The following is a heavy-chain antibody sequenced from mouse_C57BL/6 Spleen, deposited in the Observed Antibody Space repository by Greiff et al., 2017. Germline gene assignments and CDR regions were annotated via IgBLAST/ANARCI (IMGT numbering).Heavy chain of an antibody. CDR3: ARSYSNTAWFAY. CDR1: GYTFTSYW. Sequence: VQLQQPGAELVKPGASVKLSCKASGYTFTSYWMHWVKQRPGQGLEWIGMIHPNSGSTNYNEKFKSKATLTVDKSSSTAYMQLSSLTSEDSAVYCCARSYSNTAWFAYWGQGTLVTVSA. CDR2: IHPNSGST. J-gene: IGHJ3*01. V-gene: IGHV1-64*01. D-gene: IGHD2-5*01.